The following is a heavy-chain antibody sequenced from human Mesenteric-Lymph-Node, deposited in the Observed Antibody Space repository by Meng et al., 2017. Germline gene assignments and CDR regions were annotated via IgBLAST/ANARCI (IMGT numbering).Heavy chain of an antibody. CDR3: ARGHYYYYGMDV. J-gene: IGHJ6*02. CDR1: GDSFSSYA. Sequence: SVKVSCKASGDSFSSYAISWVRQAPGQGLEWMGGIIPIFGTANYAQKFQGRVTITTDESTSTAYMELSSLRSEDTAVYYCARGHYYYYGMDVWGQGTTVTVSS. V-gene: IGHV1-69*05. CDR2: IIPIFGTA.